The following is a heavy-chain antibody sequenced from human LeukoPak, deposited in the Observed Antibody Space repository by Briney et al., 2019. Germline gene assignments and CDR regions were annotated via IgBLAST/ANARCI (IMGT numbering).Heavy chain of an antibody. V-gene: IGHV3-30*18. D-gene: IGHD3-16*02. CDR1: GFTFSSYG. CDR3: AKLMITFGGVIVRDAFDI. J-gene: IGHJ3*02. Sequence: GGSLRLSCAASGFTFSSYGMHWVCQAPGKGLEWVAVISYDGSNKYYADSVKGRFTISRDNSKNTLYLQMNSLRAEDTAVYYCAKLMITFGGVIVRDAFDIWGQGTMVTVSS. CDR2: ISYDGSNK.